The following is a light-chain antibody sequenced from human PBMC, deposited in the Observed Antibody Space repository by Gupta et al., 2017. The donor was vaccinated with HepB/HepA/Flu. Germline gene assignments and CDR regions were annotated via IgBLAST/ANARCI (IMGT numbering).Light chain of an antibody. Sequence: EIVLTQAPVTLSLSPGERATLSCRASPSVSSSYLAWYQQKPGQAPRLLIYGTYSRATSIPDRVSGSGSGTDFTLTISRREPEDFAVYYCQQEGSSPWTSGQGTEVEIK. CDR1: PSVSSSY. V-gene: IGKV3-20*01. CDR2: GTY. J-gene: IGKJ1*01. CDR3: QQEGSSPWT.